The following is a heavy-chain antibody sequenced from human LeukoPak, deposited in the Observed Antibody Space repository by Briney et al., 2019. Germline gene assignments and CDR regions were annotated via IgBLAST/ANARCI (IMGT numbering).Heavy chain of an antibody. Sequence: SETLSLTCTVSGGSISSGDYYWSWIRQPPGKGLEWIGYIYYSGSTYYNPSLKSRVTISVDTSKNQFSLKLSSVAAADTAVYYCARPARRGYYFDYWGQGTLVTVSS. CDR2: IYYSGST. J-gene: IGHJ4*02. V-gene: IGHV4-30-4*01. CDR1: GGSISSGDYY. CDR3: ARPARRGYYFDY. D-gene: IGHD1-14*01.